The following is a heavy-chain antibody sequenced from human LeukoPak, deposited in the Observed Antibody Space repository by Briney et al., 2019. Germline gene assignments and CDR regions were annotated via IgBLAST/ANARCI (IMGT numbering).Heavy chain of an antibody. CDR2: IYYSGTT. J-gene: IGHJ4*02. Sequence: SETLSLTCSVSGGSISIISYYWGWIRQPPGKGLEWIGSIYYSGTTYYNPSLKSRVTISVDTSKNQFSLKLSSVTAADTAVYYCARDQRLSDSSGYYYGLHDYWGQGTLVTVSS. CDR1: GGSISIISYY. CDR3: ARDQRLSDSSGYYYGLHDY. D-gene: IGHD3-22*01. V-gene: IGHV4-39*07.